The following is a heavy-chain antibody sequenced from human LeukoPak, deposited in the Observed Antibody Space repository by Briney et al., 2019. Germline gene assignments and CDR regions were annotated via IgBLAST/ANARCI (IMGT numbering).Heavy chain of an antibody. Sequence: SQTLSLTCAVSGGSISSGGYSWSWIRQPPGKGLEWIGYIYHSGSTYYNPSLKSRVTISVDRSKNQFSLKLSSVTAADTAVYYCARTATYYYDSSGYHPYCFDYWGQGTLVTVSS. V-gene: IGHV4-30-2*01. CDR2: IYHSGST. CDR3: ARTATYYYDSSGYHPYCFDY. D-gene: IGHD3-22*01. CDR1: GGSISSGGYS. J-gene: IGHJ4*02.